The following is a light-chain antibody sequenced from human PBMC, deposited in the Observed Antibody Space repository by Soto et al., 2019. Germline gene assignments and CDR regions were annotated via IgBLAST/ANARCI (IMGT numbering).Light chain of an antibody. J-gene: IGLJ2*01. CDR2: RNN. CDR3: AAWDDRLSCVV. Sequence: QPVLTQPPSASGTPGQRVTISCSGSSSNIGSNYVYWYQQFPGKAPKLRIYRNNQRPSGVPDRFSASKSGTSASLAISGLRSEDEADYYWAAWDDRLSCVVFGGGTKLTVL. V-gene: IGLV1-47*01. CDR1: SSNIGSNY.